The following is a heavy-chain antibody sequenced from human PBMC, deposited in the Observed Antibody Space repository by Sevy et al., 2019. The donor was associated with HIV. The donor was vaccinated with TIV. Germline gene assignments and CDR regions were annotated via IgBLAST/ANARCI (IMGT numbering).Heavy chain of an antibody. J-gene: IGHJ4*02. D-gene: IGHD3-3*01. CDR1: GGSISSSSYY. V-gene: IGHV4-39*01. CDR3: ARVNDFWSGYSKTYYFDY. Sequence: SETLSLTCTVSGGSISSSSYYWGWIRQPPGKGLEWIGSIYYSGSTYYNPSLKSRVTISVDTPKNQFSLKLSSVTAADTAVYYCARVNDFWSGYSKTYYFDYWGQGTLVTVSS. CDR2: IYYSGST.